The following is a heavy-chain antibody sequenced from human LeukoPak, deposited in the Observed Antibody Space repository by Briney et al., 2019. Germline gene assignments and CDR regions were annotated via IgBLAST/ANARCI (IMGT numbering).Heavy chain of an antibody. CDR2: IIGSGGST. CDR3: AKGNDFWSGYPNNHFDY. CDR1: GFTFSSYA. J-gene: IGHJ4*02. V-gene: IGHV3-23*01. Sequence: PGGSVRLSCAASGFTFSSYAMSWVRQAPGKGLEWVSAIIGSGGSTYYADSVKGRFTISRDNSKNTLYLQMNSLRAEDTAVYYCAKGNDFWSGYPNNHFDYWGQGTLVTVSS. D-gene: IGHD3-3*01.